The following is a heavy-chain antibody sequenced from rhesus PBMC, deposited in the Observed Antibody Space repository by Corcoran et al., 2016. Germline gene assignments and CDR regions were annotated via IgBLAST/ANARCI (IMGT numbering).Heavy chain of an antibody. CDR3: AREWGFDY. V-gene: IGHV4S19*01. Sequence: QVQLQESGPGLVKPSETLSLTCAVSGGSVSSSNWWSWIRQPPGKGLEWIGYISGSSGSNNYNPSLKRRVTISKDTSKNQFSLKLSSVTAADTAVYYCAREWGFDYWGQGVLVTVSS. D-gene: IGHD7-45*01. J-gene: IGHJ4*01. CDR2: ISGSSGSN. CDR1: GGSVSSSNW.